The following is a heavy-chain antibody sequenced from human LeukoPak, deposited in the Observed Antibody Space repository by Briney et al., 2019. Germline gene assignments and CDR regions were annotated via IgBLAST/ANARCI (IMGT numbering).Heavy chain of an antibody. CDR2: IYYSGST. CDR1: GGSFSGYY. V-gene: IGHV4-59*08. CDR3: ARHAPSMYYYDSSGYRDYFDY. D-gene: IGHD3-22*01. Sequence: SETLSLTCAVYGGSFSGYYWSWIRQPPGKGLEWIGYIYYSGSTNYNPSLKSRVTISVDTSKNQFSLKLSSVTAADTAVYYCARHAPSMYYYDSSGYRDYFDYWGQGTLVTVSS. J-gene: IGHJ4*02.